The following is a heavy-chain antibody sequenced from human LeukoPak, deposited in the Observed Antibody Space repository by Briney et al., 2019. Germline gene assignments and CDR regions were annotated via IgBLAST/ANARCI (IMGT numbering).Heavy chain of an antibody. Sequence: GGSLRLTCAASGFTFSSYWMSWVRQAPGKGLEWVANIKQDGSEKYYVDSVKGRFTIFRDNAKNSLYLQMNSLRAEDTAVYYCARESFTSGSGSYYLDYWGQGTLVTVSS. D-gene: IGHD3-10*01. CDR1: GFTFSSYW. V-gene: IGHV3-7*03. J-gene: IGHJ4*02. CDR3: ARESFTSGSGSYYLDY. CDR2: IKQDGSEK.